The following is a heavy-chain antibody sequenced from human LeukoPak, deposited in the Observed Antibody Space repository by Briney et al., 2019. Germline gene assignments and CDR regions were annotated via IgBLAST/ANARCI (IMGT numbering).Heavy chain of an antibody. V-gene: IGHV1-8*01. CDR1: GYTFTSYD. CDR2: MNPTSGNI. D-gene: IGHD5-18*01. Sequence: GASVKVSCKAAGYTFTSYDINWVRQAPGQGLAWMGWMNPTSGNIGYAQKFQGRVTMTRDASIATAYMELSSLTSEDTALYYCTRMRGYTYGYWYLDLWGRGTPVTVSS. J-gene: IGHJ2*01. CDR3: TRMRGYTYGYWYLDL.